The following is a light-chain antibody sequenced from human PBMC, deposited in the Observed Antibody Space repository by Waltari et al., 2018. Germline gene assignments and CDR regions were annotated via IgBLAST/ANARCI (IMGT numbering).Light chain of an antibody. J-gene: IGKJ2*01. CDR2: WAS. CDR3: QQYYSSPYT. CDR1: QSILYSSNNKKY. V-gene: IGKV4-1*01. Sequence: DIVMTQSQDSLAVSLGERATINCKSSQSILYSSNNKKYLAWYQQKPGQPPKLLIYWASTRESGVPDRFSGSGSGTDFTLTISSLQAEDVAVYYCQQYYSSPYTFGQGTKLEIK.